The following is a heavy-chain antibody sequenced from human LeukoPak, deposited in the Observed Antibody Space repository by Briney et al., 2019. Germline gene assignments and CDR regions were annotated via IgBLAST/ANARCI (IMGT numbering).Heavy chain of an antibody. J-gene: IGHJ5*02. CDR3: ARDAHIVVVPAAPGGFDP. CDR2: ISSSSSYI. D-gene: IGHD2-2*01. CDR1: GFTFSSYS. V-gene: IGHV3-21*01. Sequence: PGGSLRLSCAASGFTFSSYSMNWVRQAPGKGLEWVSSISSSSSYIYYADSVKGRFTIYRDNTKNSLYLQMNSLRAEDTAVYYCARDAHIVVVPAAPGGFDPWGQGTLVTVSS.